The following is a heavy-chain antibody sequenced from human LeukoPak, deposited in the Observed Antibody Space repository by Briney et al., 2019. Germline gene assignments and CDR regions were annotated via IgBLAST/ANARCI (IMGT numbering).Heavy chain of an antibody. Sequence: PGGSLRLSCAASGFTFSNYAMNWVRQAPGKGLEWVSSISSSGSHMYYADSVKGRFTISRDNAKNSLYLQMNSLRAEDTAVYYCARLTFGGVIGFDYWGQGTLVTVSS. CDR3: ARLTFGGVIGFDY. V-gene: IGHV3-21*01. D-gene: IGHD3-16*02. J-gene: IGHJ4*02. CDR1: GFTFSNYA. CDR2: ISSSGSHM.